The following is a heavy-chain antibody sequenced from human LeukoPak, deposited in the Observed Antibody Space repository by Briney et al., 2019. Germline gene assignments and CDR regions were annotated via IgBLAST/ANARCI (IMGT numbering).Heavy chain of an antibody. CDR3: VKRAGTYFDY. Sequence: PSETLSLTCAVYGGSFSGYYWSWIRQPPGKGLEWIGEINHSGSTNYNPSLKSRATISIDTSKNQFSLRLSSVSAADTALYYCVKRAGTYFDYWGQGILVTVSS. CDR1: GGSFSGYY. D-gene: IGHD1-26*01. V-gene: IGHV4-34*01. CDR2: INHSGST. J-gene: IGHJ4*02.